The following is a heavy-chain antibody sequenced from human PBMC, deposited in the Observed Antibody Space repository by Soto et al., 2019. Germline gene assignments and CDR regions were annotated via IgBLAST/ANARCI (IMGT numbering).Heavy chain of an antibody. CDR1: GGSISSGGYY. V-gene: IGHV4-31*03. Sequence: SETLSLTCTVSGGSISSGGYYWSWIRQHPGKGLEWIGYIYYSGSTYYNPSLKSRVTISVDTSKNQFSLKLSSVTAADTAVYYCARDLRGTTYYYARSGLEYWGQGTLVTVSS. D-gene: IGHD3-22*01. J-gene: IGHJ4*02. CDR3: ARDLRGTTYYYARSGLEY. CDR2: IYYSGST.